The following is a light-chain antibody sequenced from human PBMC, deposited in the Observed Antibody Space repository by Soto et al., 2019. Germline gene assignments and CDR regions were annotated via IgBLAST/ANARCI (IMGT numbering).Light chain of an antibody. CDR1: SSDVGVYNY. Sequence: QSALTQPASVSGSPGQSITISCTGTSSDVGVYNYVSWYQQHPGKAPKLMIYEVSNRPSGVSNRFSGSKSGNTASLTISGLQAEDEADYYCSSYTGNYVYVFGSGTKVTVL. CDR2: EVS. J-gene: IGLJ1*01. CDR3: SSYTGNYVYV. V-gene: IGLV2-14*01.